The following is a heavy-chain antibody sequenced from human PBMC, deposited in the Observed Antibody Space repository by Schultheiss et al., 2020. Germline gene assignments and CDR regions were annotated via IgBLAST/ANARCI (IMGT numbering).Heavy chain of an antibody. Sequence: AAVKVSCKASGYTFTSYAMHWVRQAPGQRLEWMGWINAGNGNTKYSQKFQGRVTITRDTSASTAYMELRSLRSDDTAVYYCARVGSRSPLERQRGPYYYGMDVWGQGTTVTVSS. CDR2: INAGNGNT. CDR1: GYTFTSYA. CDR3: ARVGSRSPLERQRGPYYYGMDV. D-gene: IGHD1-1*01. V-gene: IGHV1-3*01. J-gene: IGHJ6*02.